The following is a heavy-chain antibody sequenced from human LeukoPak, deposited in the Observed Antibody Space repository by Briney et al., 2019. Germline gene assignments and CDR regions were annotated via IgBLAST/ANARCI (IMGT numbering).Heavy chain of an antibody. V-gene: IGHV1-18*01. CDR2: ISAYNGNT. Sequence: ASVKVSCKASGYTFTNYAITWVRQAPGQGLEWMGWISAYNGNTNYAQKLQGRVTMTTDTSTNTAYMELRSLRSDDTAVYYCARDLDGSGSYYHWGQGTLVAVSS. CDR1: GYTFTNYA. D-gene: IGHD3-10*01. J-gene: IGHJ5*02. CDR3: ARDLDGSGSYYH.